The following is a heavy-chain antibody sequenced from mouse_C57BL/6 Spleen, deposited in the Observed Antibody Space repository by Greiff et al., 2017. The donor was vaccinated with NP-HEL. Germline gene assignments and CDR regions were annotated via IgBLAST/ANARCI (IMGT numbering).Heavy chain of an antibody. V-gene: IGHV1-50*01. Sequence: QVQLQQPGAELVKPGASVKLSCKASGYTFTSYWMQWVKQRPGQGLEWIGEIDPSDSYTNYNQKFKGKATLTVDTSSSTAYMQLSSLTSGDSAVYYCARGELTVFPDYWGQGTTLTVSS. J-gene: IGHJ2*01. CDR1: GYTFTSYW. D-gene: IGHD4-1*01. CDR2: IDPSDSYT. CDR3: ARGELTVFPDY.